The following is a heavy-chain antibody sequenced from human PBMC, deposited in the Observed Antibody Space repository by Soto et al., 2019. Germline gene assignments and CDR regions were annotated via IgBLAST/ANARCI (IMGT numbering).Heavy chain of an antibody. D-gene: IGHD2-15*01. CDR3: ASPPVAATYYYGMHV. Sequence: QVQLVQSGAEVKKPGSSVKVSCKASGGTFSSYAISWVRQAPGQGLEWMGGIIPIFGTANYAQKFQGRVTITADESTSTASMELSHLRSEDTAVYYCASPPVAATYYYGMHVSGQGTTVTVSS. V-gene: IGHV1-69*12. CDR2: IIPIFGTA. J-gene: IGHJ6*02. CDR1: GGTFSSYA.